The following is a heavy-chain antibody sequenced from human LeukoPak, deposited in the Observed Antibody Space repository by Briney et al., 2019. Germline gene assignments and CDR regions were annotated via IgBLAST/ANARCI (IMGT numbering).Heavy chain of an antibody. V-gene: IGHV1-2*02. CDR3: ARGTGSRRWYFTGWFDP. J-gene: IGHJ5*02. Sequence: ASVKVFCKASGHTFTVYYMHWVRQAPGQGLEWMGWIHPNSGGTNYAQKFQGRVTITRDTPISTAYKELSRLRSDDTAVYYCARGTGSRRWYFTGWFDPWGQGTLVTVSS. D-gene: IGHD6-13*01. CDR2: IHPNSGGT. CDR1: GHTFTVYY.